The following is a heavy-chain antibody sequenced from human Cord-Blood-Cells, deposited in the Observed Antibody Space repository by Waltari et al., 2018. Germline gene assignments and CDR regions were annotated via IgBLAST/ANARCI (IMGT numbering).Heavy chain of an antibody. Sequence: QVQLQESGPGLVKPSETLSLTCTVSGGSISSDYWRWIRQPPGKGLAWIGYIYYSGSANYNPSLKSRINISVDTAKNQFSLKLSSVTAADTAVYYCTRARYCSGGSCYNWFDPWGQGTLVTVSS. V-gene: IGHV4-59*01. CDR2: IYYSGSA. CDR1: GGSISSDY. J-gene: IGHJ5*02. D-gene: IGHD2-15*01. CDR3: TRARYCSGGSCYNWFDP.